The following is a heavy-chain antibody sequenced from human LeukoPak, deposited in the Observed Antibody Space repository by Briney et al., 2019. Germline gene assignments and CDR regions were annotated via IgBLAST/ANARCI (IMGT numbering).Heavy chain of an antibody. Sequence: GGSLRLSCAASGFTFSTSGRNWVRQAPGRGLEWVSYISSSGSTIYYADSVKGRFTISRGNAKNSLYLQMNSLRAEDTAVYYCAELGITMIGGVWGKGTTVTISS. CDR3: AELGITMIGGV. J-gene: IGHJ6*04. D-gene: IGHD3-10*02. V-gene: IGHV3-48*04. CDR2: ISSSGSTI. CDR1: GFTFSTSG.